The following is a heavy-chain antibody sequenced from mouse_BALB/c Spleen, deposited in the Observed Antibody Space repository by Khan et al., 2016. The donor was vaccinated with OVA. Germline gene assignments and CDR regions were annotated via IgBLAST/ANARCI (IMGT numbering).Heavy chain of an antibody. Sequence: EVQLVESGGDLVKPGGSLKLSCAASGFTFSTYGMSWVRQTPEKRLEWVATISTGGTYTYYPDSVKGRFTISRDNAKHTLYLQLSSLKSEDTAIYYCSRLAYYYNSEGFAYWGQGTLVTVSA. CDR2: ISTGGTYT. CDR3: SRLAYYYNSEGFAY. D-gene: IGHD1-1*01. CDR1: GFTFSTYG. V-gene: IGHV5-6*01. J-gene: IGHJ3*01.